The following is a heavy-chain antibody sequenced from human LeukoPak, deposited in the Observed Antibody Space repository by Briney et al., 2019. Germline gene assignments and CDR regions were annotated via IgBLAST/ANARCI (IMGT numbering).Heavy chain of an antibody. Sequence: SETLSLTCTVSGGSISSYYWSWIRQPAGKGLEWIGRIYTSGSTNYNPSLKGRVTMSVDTSKNQFSLKLSSVTAADTAVYYCARRGRSIAARPVDYWGQGTLVTVSS. J-gene: IGHJ4*02. CDR1: GGSISSYY. V-gene: IGHV4-4*07. D-gene: IGHD6-6*01. CDR3: ARRGRSIAARPVDY. CDR2: IYTSGST.